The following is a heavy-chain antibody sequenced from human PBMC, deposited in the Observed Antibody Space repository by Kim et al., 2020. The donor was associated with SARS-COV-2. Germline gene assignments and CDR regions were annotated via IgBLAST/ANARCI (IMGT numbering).Heavy chain of an antibody. CDR2: INHSGST. CDR1: GGSFSGYY. CDR3: GTGTRQWLSPHFYYYMDV. Sequence: SETLSLTCAVYGGSFSGYYWSWIRQPPGKGLEWIGEINHSGSTNYNPSSMSRVTISVETSKNQSSLKLSSVTAADTTVIYCGTGTRQWLSPHFYYYMDV. D-gene: IGHD6-19*01. V-gene: IGHV4-34*01. J-gene: IGHJ6*03.